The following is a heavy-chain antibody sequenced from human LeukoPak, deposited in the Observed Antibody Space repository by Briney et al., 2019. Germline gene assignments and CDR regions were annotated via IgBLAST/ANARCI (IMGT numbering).Heavy chain of an antibody. V-gene: IGHV3-48*03. CDR1: GFTFSSYE. CDR3: ARKTGSTIQYGSGIFDY. CDR2: ISSSGSSI. J-gene: IGHJ4*02. Sequence: GGCLRLSCAASGFTFSSYELNWVRQTPGKGLERVSYISSSGSSIYYADSVKGRFTISRDNAKKSLYLQMNSLRVEDTAVYYCARKTGSTIQYGSGIFDYWGQGTLVTVSS. D-gene: IGHD3-10*01.